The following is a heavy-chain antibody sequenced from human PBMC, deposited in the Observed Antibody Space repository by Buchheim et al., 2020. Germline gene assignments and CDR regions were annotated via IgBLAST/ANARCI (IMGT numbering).Heavy chain of an antibody. V-gene: IGHV3-23*01. Sequence: EVQLLESGGGLVQPGGSLRLSCAASGFTFSSYAMSWVRQAPGKGLEWVAATSSSGGSTYYADSVKGRFTISRDNSKTTLYLQMNSLRADDTAVYYCAKTAVTAVTYYYGMDVWGQGTT. CDR1: GFTFSSYA. J-gene: IGHJ6*02. CDR2: TSSSGGST. D-gene: IGHD4-11*01. CDR3: AKTAVTAVTYYYGMDV.